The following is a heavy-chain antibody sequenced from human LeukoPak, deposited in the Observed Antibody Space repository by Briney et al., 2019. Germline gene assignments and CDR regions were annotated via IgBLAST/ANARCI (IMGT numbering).Heavy chain of an antibody. CDR3: SAVAGTGGYYFDY. CDR2: IYHSGTT. J-gene: IGHJ4*02. CDR1: GYSINSGYF. Sequence: PSETLSLTCSVSGYSINSGYFWGWIRLPPGKGLEWIGSIYHSGTTYYNPSLKSRVTISVDKSKNQFSLKLSSVTAADTAVYYCSAVAGTGGYYFDYWGQGTLVTVSS. V-gene: IGHV4-38-2*01. D-gene: IGHD6-19*01.